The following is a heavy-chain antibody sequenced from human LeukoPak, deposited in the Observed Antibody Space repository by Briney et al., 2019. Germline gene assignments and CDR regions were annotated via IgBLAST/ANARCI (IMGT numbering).Heavy chain of an antibody. CDR2: INPNRGGT. CDR3: ARDTCDGVSCYNWFDP. D-gene: IGHD4-17*01. CDR1: GYSFTDYY. Sequence: GASVKVSCKASGYSFTDYYIHWARQAPGQGLEWMGWINPNRGGTSYAQKFQGRVTMTRDTSTTTAYMELSSLRSDDTAMYYCARDTCDGVSCYNWFDPWGQGTLVTVSS. V-gene: IGHV1-2*02. J-gene: IGHJ5*02.